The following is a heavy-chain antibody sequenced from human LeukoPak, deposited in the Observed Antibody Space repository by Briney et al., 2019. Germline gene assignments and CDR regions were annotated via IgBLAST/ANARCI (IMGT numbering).Heavy chain of an antibody. Sequence: GGSLRLSCAASGFTFDDYAMHWVRQAPGKGLEWVSGISWNSGSMGYADSVRGRFTISRDNAKNSLYLQMNSLRAEDTALYYCAKAGVFSSSPYYFDYWGQGTLVTVSS. J-gene: IGHJ4*02. CDR3: AKAGVFSSSPYYFDY. CDR1: GFTFDDYA. CDR2: ISWNSGSM. V-gene: IGHV3-9*01. D-gene: IGHD3-9*01.